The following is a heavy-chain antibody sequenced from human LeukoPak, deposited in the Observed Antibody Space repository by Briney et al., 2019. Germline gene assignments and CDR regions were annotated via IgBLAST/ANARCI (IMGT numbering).Heavy chain of an antibody. CDR2: IYSSGST. CDR3: ARDPGGYSYVDY. V-gene: IGHV4-61*02. D-gene: IGHD5-18*01. J-gene: IGHJ4*02. CDR1: GGSISSGNYY. Sequence: SETLSLTCTVSGGSISSGNYYWSWIRQPAGKGLEWIGRIYSSGSTNYNPSLKSRVTISEDTSKNQFSLKLTSVTAADTAVYYCARDPGGYSYVDYWGQGTLVTVSS.